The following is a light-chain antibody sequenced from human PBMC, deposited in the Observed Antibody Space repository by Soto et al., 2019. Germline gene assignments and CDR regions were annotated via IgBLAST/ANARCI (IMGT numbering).Light chain of an antibody. CDR1: QDITNS. CDR3: QQYDSLIT. V-gene: IGKV1-33*01. CDR2: DAS. Sequence: DIQMTQSPSSLSASVGDRVTITCQASQDITNSLNWYQQKLGKAPKLLIYDASNLETGVPSRFSGSGTGTGFSFNISSLQPEDIATYYCQQYDSLITFGGGTTVELK. J-gene: IGKJ4*01.